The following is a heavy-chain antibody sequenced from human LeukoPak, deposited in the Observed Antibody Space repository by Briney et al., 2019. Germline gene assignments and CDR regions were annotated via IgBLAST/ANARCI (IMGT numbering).Heavy chain of an antibody. CDR3: ARVHRSYGLRVFDY. Sequence: SETLSLTCTVSGGSISSYYWSWIRQPPGKGLEWIGYIYYSGSTNYNPSLKSRVTISVDTSKNQFSLKLSSVTAADTAVYYCARVHRSYGLRVFDYWGQGTLVTVSS. V-gene: IGHV4-59*08. D-gene: IGHD4-17*01. CDR1: GGSISSYY. CDR2: IYYSGST. J-gene: IGHJ4*02.